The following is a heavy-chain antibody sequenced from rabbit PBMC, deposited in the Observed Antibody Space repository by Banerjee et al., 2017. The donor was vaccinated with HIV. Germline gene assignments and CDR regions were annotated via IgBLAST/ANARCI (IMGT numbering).Heavy chain of an antibody. J-gene: IGHJ4*01. CDR1: GFAFSSSYY. CDR2: IYTGSGST. CDR3: ARDPYSVNSYNFNL. Sequence: QSLEESGGGLVQPGASLTLTCTSFGFAFSSSYYMCCVRQAPGKVLEWIGYIYTGSGSTGYASWAKGRFTISKTSSTTVTLQMTSLTAADTATYFCARDPYSVNSYNFNLWGPGTLVSVS. D-gene: IGHD8-1*01. V-gene: IGHV1S40*01.